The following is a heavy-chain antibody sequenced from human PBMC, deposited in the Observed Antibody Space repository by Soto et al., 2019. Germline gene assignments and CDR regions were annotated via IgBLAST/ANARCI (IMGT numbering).Heavy chain of an antibody. CDR3: AKRDLGF. CDR1: GFTFGSYA. J-gene: IGHJ4*02. V-gene: IGHV3-23*01. Sequence: GGSLRLSCAASGFTFGSYAMSWVRLAPGKGLEWVSSISDSGVYTTYADSVKGRFIISRNNSMNTLYVQMNSLRVEDTAIYYCAKRDLGFWGQGALVTVSS. CDR2: ISDSGVYT.